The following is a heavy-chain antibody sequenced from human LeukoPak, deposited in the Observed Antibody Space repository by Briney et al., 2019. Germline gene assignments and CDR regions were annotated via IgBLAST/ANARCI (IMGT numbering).Heavy chain of an antibody. CDR2: IYSGGST. J-gene: IGHJ3*02. CDR3: AREMAAGHYHDAFDI. Sequence: GGSLRLSCAASGFTVSSNYMSWVRQAPGKGLEWVSVIYSGGSTYYADSVKGRFTISRDNSKNTLYLQMNSLRAEDTAVYYCAREMAAGHYHDAFDIWGQGTMVTVSP. CDR1: GFTVSSNY. V-gene: IGHV3-66*01. D-gene: IGHD6-13*01.